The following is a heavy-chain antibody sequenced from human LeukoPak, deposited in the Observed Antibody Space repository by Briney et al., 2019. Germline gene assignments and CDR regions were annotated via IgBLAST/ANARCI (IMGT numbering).Heavy chain of an antibody. J-gene: IGHJ4*02. V-gene: IGHV1-46*01. Sequence: PKASVKVSCKASGYXFTSYYMHWVRQAPGQGLEWMGIINPSGGSTNYAQKFQGRGTMTRDTTTSTVYMELSSLRSEDTAVYFCARRGLSSDYWGQGTLVTVSS. CDR3: ARRGLSSDY. CDR2: INPSGGST. CDR1: GYXFTSYY. D-gene: IGHD6-6*01.